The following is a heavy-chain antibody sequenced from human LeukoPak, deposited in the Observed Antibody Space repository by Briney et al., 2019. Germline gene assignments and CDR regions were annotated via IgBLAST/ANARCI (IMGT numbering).Heavy chain of an antibody. CDR1: GGTFNNYA. CDR3: ASGSLGDGYGVGDYYQYMDV. D-gene: IGHD5-24*01. J-gene: IGHJ6*03. V-gene: IGHV1-69*05. CDR2: IIPLFGTA. Sequence: GSSVTVSYKASGGTFNNYALMWVRQAPGKGREGMGGIIPLFGTAHYAQVFQGRVTFTKDESASTAYMEVSSLRSEDTAVYYCASGSLGDGYGVGDYYQYMDVWGKGTTVTVSS.